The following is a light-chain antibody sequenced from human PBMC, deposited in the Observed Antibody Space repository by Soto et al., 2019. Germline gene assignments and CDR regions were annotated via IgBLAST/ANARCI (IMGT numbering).Light chain of an antibody. V-gene: IGKV3-11*01. CDR2: DAS. CDR3: QQHSNWPLT. Sequence: EIVLTQSPGTLSLSPGERATLSCRASQSVSSNLAWYQQNPGQAPRLLIFDASNRATGIPARFSGSGSGTDFTLTISSLEPEDFAVYYCQQHSNWPLTVGGGTKVDIK. J-gene: IGKJ4*01. CDR1: QSVSSN.